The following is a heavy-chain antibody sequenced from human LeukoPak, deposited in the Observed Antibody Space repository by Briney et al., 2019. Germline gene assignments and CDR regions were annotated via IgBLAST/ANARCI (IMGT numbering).Heavy chain of an antibody. Sequence: GGSLRLSCAASGFTFGSYAMNWVRQAPGKGLEWASYITKSGSTIYYADSVKGRFTISRDNAKNSLYLQMNSLRVEDAAVYYCARGGGSGYYGFGYWGQGTLVTVSS. CDR1: GFTFGSYA. CDR3: ARGGGSGYYGFGY. J-gene: IGHJ4*02. V-gene: IGHV3-48*03. D-gene: IGHD3-3*01. CDR2: ITKSGSTI.